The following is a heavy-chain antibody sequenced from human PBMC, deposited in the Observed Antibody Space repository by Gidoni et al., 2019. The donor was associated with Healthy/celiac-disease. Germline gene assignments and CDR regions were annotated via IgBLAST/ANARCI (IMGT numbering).Heavy chain of an antibody. CDR3: TTDPITIFGVVIIGRGSA. D-gene: IGHD3-3*01. V-gene: IGHV3-15*07. J-gene: IGHJ5*02. CDR1: GFTFSNAW. CDR2: IKSKTDGGTT. Sequence: EVQLVESGGGLVKPGGSLRLSCAASGFTFSNAWMNWVRQAPGKGLEWVGRIKSKTDGGTTDYAAPVKGRFTISRDDSKNTLYLQMNSLKTEDTAVYYCTTDPITIFGVVIIGRGSAWGQGTLVTVSS.